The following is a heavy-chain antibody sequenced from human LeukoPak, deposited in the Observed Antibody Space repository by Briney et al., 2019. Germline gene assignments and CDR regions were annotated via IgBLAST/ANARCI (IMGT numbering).Heavy chain of an antibody. Sequence: PSETLSPTCTVSGGSISSSSYYWGWIRQPPGKGLEWIGSIYYSGSTYYNPSLKSRVAISVDTSKNQFSLKLSSVTAADTAVYYCAITRGAFDIWGQGTMVTVSS. V-gene: IGHV4-39*01. CDR3: AITRGAFDI. J-gene: IGHJ3*02. D-gene: IGHD3-10*01. CDR1: GGSISSSSYY. CDR2: IYYSGST.